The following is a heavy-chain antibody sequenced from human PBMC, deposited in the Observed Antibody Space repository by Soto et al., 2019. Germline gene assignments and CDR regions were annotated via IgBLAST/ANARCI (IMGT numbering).Heavy chain of an antibody. D-gene: IGHD6-13*01. Sequence: QVQLVESGGGLVKPGDSLRLSCAASGFTFSDYYMSWIRQAPGKGLEWVSYISTSSSYTKYADSVKGRFTISRDNAKNSLYLQMNTLRVEDTAVYYCARGGGSWLADYWGQGTLVTVSS. CDR2: ISTSSSYT. CDR1: GFTFSDYY. J-gene: IGHJ4*02. CDR3: ARGGGSWLADY. V-gene: IGHV3-11*05.